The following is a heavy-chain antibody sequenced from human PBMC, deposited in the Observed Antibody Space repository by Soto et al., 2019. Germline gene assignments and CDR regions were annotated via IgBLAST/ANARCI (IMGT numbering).Heavy chain of an antibody. CDR2: MYHSGNT. J-gene: IGHJ4*02. Sequence: SETLSLTCTVSGDSISSNNYYWGWIRQPPGKGLEWIGSMYHSGNTYHNPSLKSRVTISVDASKIQLSLNLRSVTAADTAVYYCARVVRRYIDDYYQYYFDVWGQGTLVTVSS. D-gene: IGHD1-26*01. CDR3: ARVVRRYIDDYYQYYFDV. V-gene: IGHV4-39*01. CDR1: GDSISSNNYY.